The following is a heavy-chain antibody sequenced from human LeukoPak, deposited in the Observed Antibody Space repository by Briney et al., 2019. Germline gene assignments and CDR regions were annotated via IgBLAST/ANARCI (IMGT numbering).Heavy chain of an antibody. J-gene: IGHJ6*02. CDR1: GFTFSSYA. Sequence: GGSLRLSCAASGFTFSSYAMSWVRQAPGKGLEWVSAISGSGGSTYYADSVKGRFTISRDNSKNTQYLQMNSLRAEDTAVYYCAKEGHIAARPGGRYYYYYGMDVWGQGTTVTVSS. D-gene: IGHD6-6*01. CDR2: ISGSGGST. CDR3: AKEGHIAARPGGRYYYYYGMDV. V-gene: IGHV3-23*01.